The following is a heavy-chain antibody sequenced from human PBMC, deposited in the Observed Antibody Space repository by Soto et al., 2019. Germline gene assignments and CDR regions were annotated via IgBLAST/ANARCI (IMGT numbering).Heavy chain of an antibody. Sequence: PGGSLRLSCAASGFTFSSYWMHWVRQAPGKGLVWVSRINSDGSSTSYADSVKGRFTISRDNAKNTLYLQMNSLRAEDTAVYYCARESPGGSGSFWSYFDYWGQGTLVTVSS. V-gene: IGHV3-74*01. D-gene: IGHD3-10*01. CDR1: GFTFSSYW. CDR3: ARESPGGSGSFWSYFDY. CDR2: INSDGSST. J-gene: IGHJ4*02.